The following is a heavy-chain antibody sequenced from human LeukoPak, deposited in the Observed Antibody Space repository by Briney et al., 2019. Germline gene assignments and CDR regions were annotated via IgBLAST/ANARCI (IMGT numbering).Heavy chain of an antibody. D-gene: IGHD1-26*01. CDR3: ARGRSGLIGAFDI. CDR1: GFTFSSYA. V-gene: IGHV3-23*01. CDR2: ISGSGSST. J-gene: IGHJ3*02. Sequence: GGSLRLSCAASGFTFSSYAMSWVRQAPGKGLEWVSVISGSGSSTYYADSVKGRFTISRDNSKNTLYLQMNSLRVEDTAVYYCARGRSGLIGAFDIWGQGTMVTVSS.